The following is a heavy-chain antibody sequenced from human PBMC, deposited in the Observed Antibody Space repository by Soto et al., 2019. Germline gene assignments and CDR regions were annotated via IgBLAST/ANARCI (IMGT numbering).Heavy chain of an antibody. J-gene: IGHJ6*02. Sequence: GGSLRLSCAASGFSFSSYVMTWVRQAPGRGLEWVSTLTNSGINTYYADSVKGRFTISRDNSKNTLYLQMNSLRAEDTAVYYCAKRVASGSPLGGMDVWGQGSTVTVSS. D-gene: IGHD3-10*01. V-gene: IGHV3-23*01. CDR3: AKRVASGSPLGGMDV. CDR2: LTNSGINT. CDR1: GFSFSSYV.